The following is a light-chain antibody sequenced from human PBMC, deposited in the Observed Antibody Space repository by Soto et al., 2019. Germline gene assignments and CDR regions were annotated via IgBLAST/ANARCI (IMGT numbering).Light chain of an antibody. CDR2: GAS. Sequence: EKVMTQSPATLSVSPGERATLSCRASQSVSSNLAWYQQKPGQTPRLLIYGASTRATDIPVRFSGSGSGTEFTLTISSLQSEDFAVYYCQQYNNWRWTFGQGTEVEIK. CDR3: QQYNNWRWT. J-gene: IGKJ1*01. V-gene: IGKV3-15*01. CDR1: QSVSSN.